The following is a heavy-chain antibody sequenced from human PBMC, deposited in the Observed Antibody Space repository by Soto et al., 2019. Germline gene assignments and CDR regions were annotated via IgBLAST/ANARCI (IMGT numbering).Heavy chain of an antibody. CDR1: GYTFTSYG. V-gene: IGHV1-18*01. CDR3: ARSPYYYGSGSYGRGDY. CDR2: ISAYNGNT. D-gene: IGHD3-10*01. J-gene: IGHJ4*02. Sequence: QVQLVQSGAEVKKPGASVKVSCKASGYTFTSYGISWVRQAPGQGLEWMGWISAYNGNTNYAQKLQGRVTMTTDTSTSTVYMELRSLRSDDTAVYYCARSPYYYGSGSYGRGDYWGQGTLVTVSS.